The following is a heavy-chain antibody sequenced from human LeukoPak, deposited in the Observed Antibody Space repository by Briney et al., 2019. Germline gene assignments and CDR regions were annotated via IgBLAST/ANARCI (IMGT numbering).Heavy chain of an antibody. CDR3: AREVPRSGYYFDY. CDR1: GFTFSSYW. CDR2: IKKDGSEK. J-gene: IGHJ4*02. D-gene: IGHD3-3*01. V-gene: IGHV3-7*01. Sequence: SGGSLRLSCAASGFTFSSYWMSWVRQAPGKGLEWVANIKKDGSEKYYVDSVKGRFIISRDNAKNSLYLQMNSLRAEDTAVYYCAREVPRSGYYFDYGGQGTLVTVSA.